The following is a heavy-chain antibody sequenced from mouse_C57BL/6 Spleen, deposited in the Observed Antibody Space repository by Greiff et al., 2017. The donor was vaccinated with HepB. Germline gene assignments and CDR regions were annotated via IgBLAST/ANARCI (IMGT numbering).Heavy chain of an antibody. CDR1: GYAFSSYW. V-gene: IGHV1-80*01. Sequence: QVQLQQSGAELVKPGASVKISCKASGYAFSSYWMNWVKRRPGKGLEWIGQIYPGDGDTNYNGKFKGKATLTADKSSSTAYMQLSSLTSEDSAVYFCARSGIYDYDWVDYWGQGTTLTVSS. J-gene: IGHJ2*01. CDR2: IYPGDGDT. CDR3: ARSGIYDYDWVDY. D-gene: IGHD2-4*01.